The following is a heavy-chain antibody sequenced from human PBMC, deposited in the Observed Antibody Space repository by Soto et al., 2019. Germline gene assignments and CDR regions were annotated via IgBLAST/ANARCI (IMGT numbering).Heavy chain of an antibody. Sequence: ASVKVSCKASGYTFTSYDINWVRQATGQGLEWMGWVNPNSGNTGYAQKFQGRVTMTRNTSISTAYMELSSLRSEDTAVYYCARYSSGWAPYAFDIWGQGTMVTVSS. CDR2: VNPNSGNT. J-gene: IGHJ3*02. V-gene: IGHV1-8*01. CDR3: ARYSSGWAPYAFDI. D-gene: IGHD6-19*01. CDR1: GYTFTSYD.